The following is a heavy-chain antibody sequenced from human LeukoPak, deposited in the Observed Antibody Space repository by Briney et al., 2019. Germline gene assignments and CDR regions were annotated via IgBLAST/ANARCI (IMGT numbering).Heavy chain of an antibody. D-gene: IGHD5/OR15-5a*01. CDR3: ASRLAGYLLH. Sequence: SETLSLTCSVSGGSISSYYWSWLRQPPGKGLEWIGYISCSGSANYNPSHKSRVTISVATSKNQFTLMRTSVTAADTAVYYCASRLAGYLLHWGQGTLATVSS. CDR2: ISCSGSA. V-gene: IGHV4-59*01. J-gene: IGHJ1*01. CDR1: GGSISSYY.